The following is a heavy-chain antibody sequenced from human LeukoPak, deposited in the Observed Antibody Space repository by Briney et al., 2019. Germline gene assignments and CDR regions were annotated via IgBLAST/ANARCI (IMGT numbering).Heavy chain of an antibody. CDR3: AKGRSGRSRSWYFDL. J-gene: IGHJ2*01. V-gene: IGHV3-23*01. CDR2: ISGSGGST. D-gene: IGHD6-19*01. CDR1: GFTFSSYA. Sequence: PGGSPRLSCAASGFTFSSYAMSWVRQAPGKGLEWVSAISGSGGSTYYADSVKGRFTISRDNSKNTLYLQMNSLRAEDTAVYYCAKGRSGRSRSWYFDLWGRGTLVTVSS.